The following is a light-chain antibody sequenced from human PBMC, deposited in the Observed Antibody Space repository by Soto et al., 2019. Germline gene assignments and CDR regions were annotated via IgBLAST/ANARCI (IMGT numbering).Light chain of an antibody. Sequence: QSVLTQPASFSGSLGQSITISCTGTSSDVGGYNYVSWYQQHPGKAPKLMIYDVSNRPSGVSNRFSGSKSGNTASLTISGLQAEDEADYYCSSYTSSSSYVFGTGTKVTVL. CDR2: DVS. CDR3: SSYTSSSSYV. CDR1: SSDVGGYNY. V-gene: IGLV2-14*01. J-gene: IGLJ1*01.